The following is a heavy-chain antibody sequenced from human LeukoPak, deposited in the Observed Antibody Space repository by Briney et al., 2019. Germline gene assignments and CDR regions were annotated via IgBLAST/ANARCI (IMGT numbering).Heavy chain of an antibody. Sequence: SETLSLTCTVSGGSISSSSYYWGWIRQPPGKGLEWIGSIYYSGSTNYNPSLKSRVAISVDTSENQFSLKLSSVTAADTAVYYCARDPHPYSSGGENYFDYWGQGTLVTVSS. V-gene: IGHV4-39*07. J-gene: IGHJ4*02. D-gene: IGHD6-19*01. CDR2: IYYSGST. CDR3: ARDPHPYSSGGENYFDY. CDR1: GGSISSSSYY.